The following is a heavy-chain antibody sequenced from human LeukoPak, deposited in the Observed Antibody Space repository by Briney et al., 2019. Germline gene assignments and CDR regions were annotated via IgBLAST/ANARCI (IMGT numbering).Heavy chain of an antibody. CDR1: GFTFSSYS. J-gene: IGHJ4*02. V-gene: IGHV3-21*01. Sequence: GGSLRLSCAASGFTFSSYSMNWVRQAPGKGLEWVPSITSSGTYIYYADSLKGRFTISRDNAKNSLYLQMNSPRAEDTAMYYCATGEGGFDYWGQGTLVTVSS. D-gene: IGHD1-26*01. CDR3: ATGEGGFDY. CDR2: ITSSGTYI.